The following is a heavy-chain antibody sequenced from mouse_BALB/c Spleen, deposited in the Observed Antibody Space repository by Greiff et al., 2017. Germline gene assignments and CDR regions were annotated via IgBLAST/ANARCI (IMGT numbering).Heavy chain of an antibody. Sequence: EVQLQQSGPSLVKPSQTLSLTCSVTGDSITSCYWNWIRKFPGNKLEYMGYISYSGSTYYNPSLKSRISITRDTSMIQYYLQLNSVTTEDTAAYYCARSTTVVPFAYWGQGTLVTVSA. CDR3: ARSTTVVPFAY. CDR2: ISYSGST. V-gene: IGHV3-8*02. CDR1: GDSITSCY. D-gene: IGHD1-1*01. J-gene: IGHJ3*01.